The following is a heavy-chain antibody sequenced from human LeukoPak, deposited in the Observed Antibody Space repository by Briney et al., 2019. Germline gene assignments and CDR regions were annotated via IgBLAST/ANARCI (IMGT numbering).Heavy chain of an antibody. V-gene: IGHV6-1*01. CDR2: TYYRPQWWSQWYY. J-gene: IGHJ4*02. D-gene: IGHD1-14*01. Sequence: SQTLSLTCAISGVSVSSDAATWNWLRQSPSRGLEWLGRTYYRPQWWSQWYYDYAVSVRGRITVKPDTSTNQSSLQLNSVAPEDTAVYCCARDAPGPDTNVDYWGQGILVTVSS. CDR1: GVSVSSDAAT. CDR3: ARDAPGPDTNVDY.